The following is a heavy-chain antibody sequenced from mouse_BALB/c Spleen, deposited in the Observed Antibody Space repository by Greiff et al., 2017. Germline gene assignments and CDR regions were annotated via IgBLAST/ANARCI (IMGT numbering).Heavy chain of an antibody. V-gene: IGHV5-17*02. CDR3: ARSGSRYYFDY. CDR1: GFTFSSFG. CDR2: ISSGSSTI. Sequence: EVKLMESGGGLVQPGGSRKLSCAASGFTFSSFGMHWVRQAPEKGLEWVAYISSGSSTIYYADTVKGRFTISRDNPKNTLFLQMTSLRSEDTAMYYCARSGSRYYFDYWGQGTTLTVSS. D-gene: IGHD1-1*01. J-gene: IGHJ2*01.